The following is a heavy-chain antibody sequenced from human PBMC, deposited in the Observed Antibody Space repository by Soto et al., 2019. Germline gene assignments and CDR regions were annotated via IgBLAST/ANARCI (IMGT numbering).Heavy chain of an antibody. CDR3: TKGSGSSSIEGL. V-gene: IGHV3-11*06. J-gene: IGHJ1*01. CDR2: INSISSYT. Sequence: QVHLVESGGGLVKPGGSLRLSCAASGFTFSDYYMSWIRQAPGKGLEWVSYINSISSYTNYADSVKGRFTISRDNAKNSLYLQMNSLRAEDTAVYYCTKGSGSSSIEGLWGQGTLVTVSS. CDR1: GFTFSDYY. D-gene: IGHD2-15*01.